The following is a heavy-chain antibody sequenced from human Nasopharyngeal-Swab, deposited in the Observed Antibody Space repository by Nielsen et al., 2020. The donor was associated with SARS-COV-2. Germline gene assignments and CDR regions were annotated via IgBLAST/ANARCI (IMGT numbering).Heavy chain of an antibody. CDR1: GGSISSSSYY. D-gene: IGHD6-13*01. J-gene: IGHJ6*02. V-gene: IGHV4-39*07. CDR2: IYYSGST. CDR3: VGSSWYGDYCYYDGMDV. Sequence: SETLSLTCTVSGGSISSSSYYWGWIRQPPGKGLEWIGSIYYSGSTYYNPSLKSRVTISVDTSKNQFSLKLSSVTAADTAVYYCVGSSWYGDYCYYDGMDVWGQGTTVTVSS.